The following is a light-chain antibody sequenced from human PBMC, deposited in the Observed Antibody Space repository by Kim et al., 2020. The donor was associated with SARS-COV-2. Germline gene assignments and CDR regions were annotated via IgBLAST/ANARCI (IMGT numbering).Light chain of an antibody. CDR3: QQYDTLWT. J-gene: IGKJ1*01. Sequence: DIQLTQSPSSLSASIGDRVTITCQASHDIRTYLNWHQQKPGKAPELLIYDATNLETGVPSRFSGSGSGTDFTLTISSLQPEDYATYYCQQYDTLWTFGQGTKVDIK. CDR2: DAT. CDR1: HDIRTY. V-gene: IGKV1-33*01.